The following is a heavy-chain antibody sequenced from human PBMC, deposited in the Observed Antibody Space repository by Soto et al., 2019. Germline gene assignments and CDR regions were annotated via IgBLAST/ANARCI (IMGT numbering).Heavy chain of an antibody. D-gene: IGHD1-26*01. CDR3: ARRAYSRSYYDAFDI. J-gene: IGHJ3*02. CDR2: IYPGDSDT. CDR1: EYSITGYW. Sequence: GEFLKISWKVSEYSITGYWIGWVRQIPGKGLEWMGIIYPGDSDTRYSPSFQGQVTISADKSISTAYLQWSSLKASDTAMYYCARRAYSRSYYDAFDIWGQGTMVTVSS. V-gene: IGHV5-51*01.